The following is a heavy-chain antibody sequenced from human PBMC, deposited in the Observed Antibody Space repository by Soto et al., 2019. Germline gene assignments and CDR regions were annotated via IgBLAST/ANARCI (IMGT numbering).Heavy chain of an antibody. V-gene: IGHV1-69*01. D-gene: IGHD3-22*01. CDR2: IIPIFRSA. CDR3: ARDRYYDGVGYHYEAAY. J-gene: IGHJ4*02. Sequence: QVQLVQSGAEVKKPGSSVKVSCKASGGDFINYGISWVRQAPGQGLEWMGGIIPIFRSANSAQKFQGRVIIAADESTTTAYIELTTLPSEYTAVYYCARDRYYDGVGYHYEAAYWGQGTRVTVSS. CDR1: GGDFINYG.